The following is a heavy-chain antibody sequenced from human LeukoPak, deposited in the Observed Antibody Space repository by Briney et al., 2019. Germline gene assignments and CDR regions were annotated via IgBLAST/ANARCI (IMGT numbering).Heavy chain of an antibody. V-gene: IGHV4-39*01. CDR1: GGSISGSTYY. Sequence: SETLSLTCSVSGGSISGSTYYWGWIRPPPGKGLEWLGSIYYSGGTSYNAFLKNRVIISVDTSKNQFSLKLSSVSAADTAVFYCERHYRVAEYWGQGTLVTVSS. CDR2: IYYSGGT. CDR3: ERHYRVAEY. J-gene: IGHJ4*02. D-gene: IGHD3-16*02.